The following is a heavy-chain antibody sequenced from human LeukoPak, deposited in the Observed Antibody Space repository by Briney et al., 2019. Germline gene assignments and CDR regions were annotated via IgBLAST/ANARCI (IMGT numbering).Heavy chain of an antibody. J-gene: IGHJ4*02. V-gene: IGHV1-69*13. CDR2: IIPIFGTA. Sequence: SVKVSCKASGGTFSSYAISWVRQAPGQGLEWMGGIIPIFGTANYAQKFQGRVTITADESTSTAYTELSSLRSEDTAVYYCARDSPVGGQPLSGPYDYWGQGTLVTVSS. D-gene: IGHD5-12*01. CDR1: GGTFSSYA. CDR3: ARDSPVGGQPLSGPYDY.